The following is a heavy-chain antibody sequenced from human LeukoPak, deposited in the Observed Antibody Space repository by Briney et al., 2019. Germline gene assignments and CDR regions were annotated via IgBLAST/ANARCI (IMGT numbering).Heavy chain of an antibody. Sequence: PGGSLRLSCAASGFTFSSYAMSWVPQAPGKGLEWVSAISGSGGSTYYADSVKGRFTISRDNSKNTLYLQMNSLRAEDTAVYYCAKARHYDILTGYSDYWGQGTLVTVSS. J-gene: IGHJ4*02. CDR3: AKARHYDILTGYSDY. D-gene: IGHD3-9*01. CDR2: ISGSGGST. CDR1: GFTFSSYA. V-gene: IGHV3-23*01.